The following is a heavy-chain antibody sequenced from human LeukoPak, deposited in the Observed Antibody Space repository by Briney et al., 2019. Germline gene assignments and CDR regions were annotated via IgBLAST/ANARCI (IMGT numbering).Heavy chain of an antibody. J-gene: IGHJ4*02. CDR2: IYNRGTT. V-gene: IGHV4-39*02. Sequence: SETLSLTCTVSGDSIRGSGFYWAWLRQSPGKGLEWIGYIYNRGTTSYNPSLKSRVSISIDTSNNRFSLRLTSVATTGTATYYCARHFYSGYSSSPPFLYWGEGILVTVSS. D-gene: IGHD2-2*01. CDR3: ARHFYSGYSSSPPFLY. CDR1: GDSIRGSGFY.